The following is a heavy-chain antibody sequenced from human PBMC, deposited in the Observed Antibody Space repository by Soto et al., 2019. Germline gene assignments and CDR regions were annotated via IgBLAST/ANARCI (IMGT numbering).Heavy chain of an antibody. Sequence: GGSLSLSCAASGFTFRSYDMHWVRQAPGKGLEWVAVISYDENKREYTDSVKGRFTISRDNSKKTLYLQMNSLREEDTAVYYCARAMDTAMASKDNWFDPWGQGTLVTVSS. D-gene: IGHD5-18*01. CDR3: ARAMDTAMASKDNWFDP. V-gene: IGHV3-30-3*01. CDR2: ISYDENKR. J-gene: IGHJ5*02. CDR1: GFTFRSYD.